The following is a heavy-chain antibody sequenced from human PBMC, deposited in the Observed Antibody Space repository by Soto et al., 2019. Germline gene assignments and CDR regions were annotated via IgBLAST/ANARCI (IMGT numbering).Heavy chain of an antibody. V-gene: IGHV1-69*06. Sequence: SVKVSCKASGGTFSSYAISWVRQAPGQGLEWMGGIIPIFGTANYAQKFQGRVTITADKSTSTAYMELSSLRSEDTAVYYCARLLGYSDRRGVNYFDYWGQGTLVTVSS. J-gene: IGHJ4*02. CDR1: GGTFSSYA. CDR2: IIPIFGTA. CDR3: ARLLGYSDRRGVNYFDY. D-gene: IGHD3-22*01.